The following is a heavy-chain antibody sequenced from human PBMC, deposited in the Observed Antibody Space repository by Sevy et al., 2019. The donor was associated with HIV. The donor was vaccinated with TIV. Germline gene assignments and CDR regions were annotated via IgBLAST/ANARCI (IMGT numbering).Heavy chain of an antibody. J-gene: IGHJ6*02. CDR2: IWYDGSNK. V-gene: IGHV3-33*01. CDR3: ARGLAALPGYYYGMDV. CDR1: GFTFSSYG. Sequence: GGSLRLSCAASGFTFSSYGMHWVCQAPGKGLEWVAVIWYDGSNKYYADSVKGRFTISRDNSKNTFHLQMSSLRLEDTGVYYCARGLAALPGYYYGMDVWGQGTTVTVSS. D-gene: IGHD6-6*01.